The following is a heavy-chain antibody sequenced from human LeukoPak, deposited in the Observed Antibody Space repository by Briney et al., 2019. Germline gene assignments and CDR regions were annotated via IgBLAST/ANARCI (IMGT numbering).Heavy chain of an antibody. CDR3: ARALPASFGVVTLGYYGMDV. CDR1: GFTVSSNY. V-gene: IGHV3-53*01. J-gene: IGHJ6*02. CDR2: IYSGGST. Sequence: GGSLRLSCAASGFTVSSNYMSWVRQAPGKGLEWVSVIYSGGSTYYADSVKGRFTISRHNSKNTLYLQMNSLRAEDTAVYYCARALPASFGVVTLGYYGMDVWGQGTTVTVSS. D-gene: IGHD3-3*01.